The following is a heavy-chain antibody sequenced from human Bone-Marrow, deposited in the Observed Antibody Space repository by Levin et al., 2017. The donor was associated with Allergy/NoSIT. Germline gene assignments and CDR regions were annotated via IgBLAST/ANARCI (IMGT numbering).Heavy chain of an antibody. J-gene: IGHJ6*03. D-gene: IGHD2-15*01. CDR1: GGSISSYY. CDR2: IYYSGST. V-gene: IGHV4-59*01. CDR3: ARGGGGRYCSGGSCYSTERGSYYYDYYMDV. Sequence: SQTLSLTCTVSGGSISSYYWSWIRQPPGKGLEWIGYIYYSGSTNYNPSLKSRVTISVDTSKNQFSLKLSSVTAADTAVYYCARGGGGRYCSGGSCYSTERGSYYYDYYMDVWGKGTTVTVSS.